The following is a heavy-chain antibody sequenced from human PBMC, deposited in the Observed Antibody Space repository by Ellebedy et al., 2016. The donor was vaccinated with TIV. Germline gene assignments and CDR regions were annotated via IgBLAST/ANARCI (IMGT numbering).Heavy chain of an antibody. V-gene: IGHV4-61*03. D-gene: IGHD3-10*01. J-gene: IGHJ3*02. Sequence: SETLSLXXTVSGDSVSRRSYYWSWIRQSPGKGLEWIGCIYSSGSTKYNPSLKSRLTISADTSKKHFSLRLNSATAADTAVYYCTYGINSDAFDIWGHGTLVTVSS. CDR3: TYGINSDAFDI. CDR1: GDSVSRRSYY. CDR2: IYSSGST.